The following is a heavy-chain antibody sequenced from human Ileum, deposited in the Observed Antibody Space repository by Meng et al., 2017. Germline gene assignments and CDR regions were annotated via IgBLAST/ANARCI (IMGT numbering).Heavy chain of an antibody. D-gene: IGHD6-13*01. CDR1: GGSLSSGGYY. Sequence: QVQLQESGPGLVKPSQTLSLTCTFSGGSLSSGGYYLSWIRQHPGKGLEWIGYIYYSGTTYYNPSLKSRVTISVETSKNQFSLKLSSVTAADTAVYYCAREPPAAAGTGADYWGQGTLVTVSS. J-gene: IGHJ4*02. V-gene: IGHV4-31*03. CDR3: AREPPAAAGTGADY. CDR2: IYYSGTT.